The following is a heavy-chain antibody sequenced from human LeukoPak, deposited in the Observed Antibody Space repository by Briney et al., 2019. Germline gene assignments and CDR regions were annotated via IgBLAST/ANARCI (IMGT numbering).Heavy chain of an antibody. CDR2: INTDGSST. J-gene: IGHJ4*02. D-gene: IGHD6-19*01. CDR3: ARDNAVTLDY. V-gene: IGHV3-74*01. Sequence: GGSLRLSCTTSGFSFSSYWMHWVRQAPGKGLVWVSRINTDGSSTSYADSVKGRSTISRDNAKNTLYLQMNSLRAEDTAVYYCARDNAVTLDYWGQGTLVTVSS. CDR1: GFSFSSYW.